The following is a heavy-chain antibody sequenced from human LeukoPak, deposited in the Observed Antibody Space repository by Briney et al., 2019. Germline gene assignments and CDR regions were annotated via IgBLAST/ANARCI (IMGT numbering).Heavy chain of an antibody. CDR2: INPNSGGT. CDR1: GYTFTGYY. D-gene: IGHD2-15*01. CDR3: ARSLTAATNRHAFDI. J-gene: IGHJ3*02. V-gene: IGHV1-2*02. Sequence: GASVKVSCKASGYTFTGYYMHWVRPAPGQGLEWMGWINPNSGGTNYAQKFQGRVTMTRDTSISTAYMELSRLRSDDTAVYYCARSLTAATNRHAFDILGQGTKVTVSS.